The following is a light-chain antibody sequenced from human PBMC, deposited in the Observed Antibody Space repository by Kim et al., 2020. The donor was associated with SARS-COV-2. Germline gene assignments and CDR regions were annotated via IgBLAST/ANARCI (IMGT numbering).Light chain of an antibody. CDR1: SSAVGTYKY. CDR2: DVS. V-gene: IGLV2-14*03. CDR3: SSYTSNNTQV. Sequence: GQSITITCTGTSSAVGTYKYVSWYQQHPGKAPKLMIYDVSDRPSGISNRFSGSKSGNTASLTISGLQAEDEADYYCSSYTSNNTQVFGGGTQLTVL. J-gene: IGLJ3*02.